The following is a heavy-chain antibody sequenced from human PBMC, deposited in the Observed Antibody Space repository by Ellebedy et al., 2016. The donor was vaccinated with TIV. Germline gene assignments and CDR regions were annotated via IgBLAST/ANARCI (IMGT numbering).Heavy chain of an antibody. V-gene: IGHV3-11*06. CDR1: GFTFSDYY. J-gene: IGHJ4*02. D-gene: IGHD3-10*01. CDR2: ISSSSSYT. CDR3: ARARYDGSGSYPHPLDY. Sequence: GESLKISCAASGFTFSDYYMSWIRQAPGKGLEWVSYISSSSSYTNYADSVKGRFTISRDNAKNSLYLQMNNLRAEDTAVYYCARARYDGSGSYPHPLDYWGQGTLVTVSS.